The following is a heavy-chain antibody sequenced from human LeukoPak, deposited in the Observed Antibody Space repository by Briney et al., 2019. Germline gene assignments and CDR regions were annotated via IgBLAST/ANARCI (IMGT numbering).Heavy chain of an antibody. J-gene: IGHJ4*02. D-gene: IGHD6-13*01. CDR1: GFIFSNYG. Sequence: GGSLRLSCAASGFIFSNYGMHWVRQAPGKGLDWVAVTWYDGSYKYYADSVKGRFTISRDNSKNTLYLQMNSLRAEDTAIYYCAKVVQYTASTGTGLDYWGQGTLVTVSS. CDR2: TWYDGSYK. V-gene: IGHV3-33*06. CDR3: AKVVQYTASTGTGLDY.